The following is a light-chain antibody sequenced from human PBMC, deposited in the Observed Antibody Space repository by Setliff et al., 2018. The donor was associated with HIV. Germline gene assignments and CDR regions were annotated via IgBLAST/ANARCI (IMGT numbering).Light chain of an antibody. CDR3: QQYYSLPLP. J-gene: IGKJ4*01. CDR1: QSVLYNSNNRNF. V-gene: IGKV4-1*01. Sequence: DIVMTQSPDSLAVSLGERAAINCKSSQSVLYNSNNRNFLAWYQQKAGQPPKLLIYWASTRESGVPDRFSGSGSGTDFTLTISNLQADDVAVYYCQQYYSLPLPVGGGTKVDIK. CDR2: WAS.